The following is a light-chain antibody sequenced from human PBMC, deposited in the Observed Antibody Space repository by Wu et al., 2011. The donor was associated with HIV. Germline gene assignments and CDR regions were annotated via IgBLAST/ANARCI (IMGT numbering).Light chain of an antibody. CDR3: QHYGNSPYT. Sequence: DMVLTQSPGTLSLSPGEGATLSCRASRSVSHNYLAWYQQKSGQAPRLLIYGAFNRATGIPARFSGSGSGTDFTLTISRLDPEDFAVYYCQHYGNSPYTFGQGTKLEIK. V-gene: IGKV3-20*01. J-gene: IGKJ2*01. CDR2: GAF. CDR1: RSVSHNY.